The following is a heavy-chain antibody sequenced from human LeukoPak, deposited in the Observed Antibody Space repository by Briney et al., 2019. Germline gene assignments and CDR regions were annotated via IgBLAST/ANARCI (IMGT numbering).Heavy chain of an antibody. D-gene: IGHD1-26*01. Sequence: PSETLSLTCTVSGGSISGYYWSWIRQPPGKGLEWIGYIYYSGSTNYNPSLKSRVTISVDTSKNQFSLKLSSVTAADTAVYYCARHGAYSGSYWLFDYWGQGTLVTVSS. V-gene: IGHV4-59*08. CDR1: GGSISGYY. CDR2: IYYSGST. J-gene: IGHJ4*02. CDR3: ARHGAYSGSYWLFDY.